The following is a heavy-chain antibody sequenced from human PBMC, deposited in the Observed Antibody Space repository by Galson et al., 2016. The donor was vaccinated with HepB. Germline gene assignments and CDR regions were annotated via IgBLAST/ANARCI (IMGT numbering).Heavy chain of an antibody. Sequence: SLRLSCAGSGFVFSSYGMHWVRQAPGKGLEWMATIWYDGNNKYYADSVKGRFTISRDNSKNTLYLQVNSLGAEDTAVYYCARERPDIAVAAFDYWGQGTLVTVSS. CDR2: IWYDGNNK. J-gene: IGHJ4*02. D-gene: IGHD6-19*01. CDR1: GFVFSSYG. CDR3: ARERPDIAVAAFDY. V-gene: IGHV3-33*01.